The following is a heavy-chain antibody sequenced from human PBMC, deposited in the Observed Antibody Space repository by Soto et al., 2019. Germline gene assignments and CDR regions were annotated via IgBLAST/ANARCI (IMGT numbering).Heavy chain of an antibody. Sequence: QVQLVESGGGVVQPGRSLRLSCAASGFTVNDYGMHWVRQAPGKGLEWVAILAHDGRTTYFGDSVRGRSTVSRDESENTLYLQMDNLRTDDTAIYYCARDWGSRGWYNWFDPWGQGILVTVSS. CDR3: ARDWGSRGWYNWFDP. D-gene: IGHD6-19*01. J-gene: IGHJ5*02. CDR1: GFTVNDYG. CDR2: LAHDGRTT. V-gene: IGHV3-30*03.